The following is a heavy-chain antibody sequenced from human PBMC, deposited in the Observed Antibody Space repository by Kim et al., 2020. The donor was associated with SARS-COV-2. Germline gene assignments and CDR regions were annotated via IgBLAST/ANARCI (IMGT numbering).Heavy chain of an antibody. V-gene: IGHV4-61*01. J-gene: IGHJ4*02. Sequence: SETLSLTCTVSGGSVSSGSYYWSWIRQPPGKGLEWIGYIYNSESTSYNPSLKSRATISVDTSRNQVSLKLTSVTAADTAVYFCASVRYCSRTSCQTFDYWGQGTLVTVSS. CDR3: ASVRYCSRTSCQTFDY. CDR2: IYNSEST. D-gene: IGHD2-2*01. CDR1: GGSVSSGSYY.